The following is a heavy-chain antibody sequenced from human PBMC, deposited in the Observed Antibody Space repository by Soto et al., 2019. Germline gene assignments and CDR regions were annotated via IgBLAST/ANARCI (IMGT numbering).Heavy chain of an antibody. D-gene: IGHD4-4*01. CDR1: GGSISSYY. J-gene: IGHJ4*02. Sequence: PSETLSLTCTVSGGSISSYYWSWIRQPPGKGLEWIGYIYYSGSTNYNPYPKSRVTISVDTSKNQFSLKLSSVAAADTAVYYCARWANDYSSDNYFDYWGRGTLVTVSS. CDR2: IYYSGST. V-gene: IGHV4-59*01. CDR3: ARWANDYSSDNYFDY.